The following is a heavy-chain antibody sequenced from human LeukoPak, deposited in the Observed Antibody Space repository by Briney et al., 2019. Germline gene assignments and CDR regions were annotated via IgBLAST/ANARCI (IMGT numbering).Heavy chain of an antibody. J-gene: IGHJ4*02. CDR2: ISAYNGNT. CDR1: GYTFASYG. Sequence: ASVKVSCKASGYTFASYGISWVRQAPGQGLEWMGWISAYNGNTNYAQKFQVRVTMTTDTSTNTAYMELRSLRSDDTALYYYARDHSSGSYSNFDYWGQGTLVTVSS. D-gene: IGHD1-26*01. V-gene: IGHV1-18*01. CDR3: ARDHSSGSYSNFDY.